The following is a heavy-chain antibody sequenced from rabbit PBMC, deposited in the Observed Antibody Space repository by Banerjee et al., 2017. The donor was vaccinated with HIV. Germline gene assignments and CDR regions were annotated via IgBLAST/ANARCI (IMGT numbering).Heavy chain of an antibody. Sequence: QEQLEESGGDLVKPEGSLTLTCTASGFSFSSSYWICWVRQAPGKGLEWIGCIGAGSSGTTYYASWAKGRFTISKTASTTVTLQMTSPTAADTATYFCARSVMLLGRFNLWGPGTLVTVS. D-gene: IGHD6-1*01. CDR2: IGAGSSGTT. CDR3: ARSVMLLGRFNL. V-gene: IGHV1S45*01. CDR1: GFSFSSSYW. J-gene: IGHJ4*01.